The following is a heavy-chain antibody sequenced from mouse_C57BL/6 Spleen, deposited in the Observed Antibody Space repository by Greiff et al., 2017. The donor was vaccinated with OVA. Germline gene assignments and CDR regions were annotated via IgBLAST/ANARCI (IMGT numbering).Heavy chain of an antibody. CDR2: IDPSDSET. D-gene: IGHD1-1*01. V-gene: IGHV1-52*01. J-gene: IGHJ1*03. CDR1: GYTFPSYW. Sequence: QVQLQQPGAELVRPGSSVKLSCKASGYTFPSYWMHWVKQRPIQGLEWIGNIDPSDSETHYNQKFKDKATLTVDKSSSTAYMQLSSLTSEDSAVYYCASLYMDWYFDVWGTGTTVTVSS. CDR3: ASLYMDWYFDV.